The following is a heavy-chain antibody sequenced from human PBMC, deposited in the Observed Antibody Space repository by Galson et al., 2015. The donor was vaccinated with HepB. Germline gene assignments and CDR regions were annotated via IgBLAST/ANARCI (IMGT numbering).Heavy chain of an antibody. J-gene: IGHJ3*02. Sequence: ETLSLTCAVYGGSFSGYYWSWIRQPPGKGLEWIGYIYHSGSTYYNPSLKSRVTISVDRSKNQFSLKLSSVTAADTAVYYCARPTSSSWPNAFEIWGQGTMVTVSS. CDR2: IYHSGST. CDR3: ARPTSSSWPNAFEI. D-gene: IGHD6-13*01. V-gene: IGHV4-34*01. CDR1: GGSFSGYY.